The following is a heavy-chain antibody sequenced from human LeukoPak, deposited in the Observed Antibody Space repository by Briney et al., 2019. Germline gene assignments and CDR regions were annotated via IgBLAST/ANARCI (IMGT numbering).Heavy chain of an antibody. J-gene: IGHJ5*02. D-gene: IGHD6-19*01. V-gene: IGHV4-59*01. CDR2: IYYSGST. Sequence: RSSETLSLTCSVSGGSISSYYWSWIRQPPGKGLEWIGYIYYSGSTNYNPSLKSRVTISVDTSKNQFSLKLSSVTAADTAVYYCARAGEAVAGTGWFDPWGQGTLVTVSS. CDR3: ARAGEAVAGTGWFDP. CDR1: GGSISSYY.